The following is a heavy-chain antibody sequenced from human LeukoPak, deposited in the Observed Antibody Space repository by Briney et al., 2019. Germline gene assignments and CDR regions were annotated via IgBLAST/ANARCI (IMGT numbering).Heavy chain of an antibody. J-gene: IGHJ4*02. CDR1: GGSFSGYY. V-gene: IGHV4-34*01. CDR3: ARGNPIVVVPAAIRYFDY. CDR2: INHSGST. Sequence: SETLSLTCAVYGGSFSGYYWSWIRQPPGKGLEWIGEINHSGSTNYNPSLKSRVTISVDTSKNQFSLKLRSVTAADTAVYYCARGNPIVVVPAAIRYFDYWGQGTLVTVSS. D-gene: IGHD2-2*01.